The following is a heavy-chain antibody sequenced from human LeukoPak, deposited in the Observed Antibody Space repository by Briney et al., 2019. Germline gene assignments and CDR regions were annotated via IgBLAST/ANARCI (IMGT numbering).Heavy chain of an antibody. CDR1: GFTFSSYS. V-gene: IGHV3-21*01. CDR2: ISSSSSYI. D-gene: IGHD3-22*01. CDR3: ARLGFDYYDSSGYDY. Sequence: GGSLRLSCAASGFTFSSYSINWVRQAPGKGLEWVSSISSSSSYIYYADSVKGRFTISRDNAKNSLYLQMNSLRAEDTAVYYCARLGFDYYDSSGYDYWGQGTLVTVSS. J-gene: IGHJ4*02.